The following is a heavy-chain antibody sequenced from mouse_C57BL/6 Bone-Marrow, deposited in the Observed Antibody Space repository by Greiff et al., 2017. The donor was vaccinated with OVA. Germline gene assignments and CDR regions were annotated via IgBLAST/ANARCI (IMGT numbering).Heavy chain of an antibody. CDR3: TTGPWFAY. CDR1: GFNIKDYY. V-gene: IGHV14-4*01. Sequence: EVQLQQSGAELVRPGASVKLSCTASGFNIKDYYMHWVKQRPEQGLEWIGWIDPENGDTEYASKFQGKATITADTSSNTAYLQLSSLTSEDTAVYYCTTGPWFAYWGQGTLVTVSA. CDR2: IDPENGDT. J-gene: IGHJ3*01.